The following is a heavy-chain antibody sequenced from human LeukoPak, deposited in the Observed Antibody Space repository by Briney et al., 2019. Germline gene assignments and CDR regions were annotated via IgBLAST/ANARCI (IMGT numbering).Heavy chain of an antibody. V-gene: IGHV3-23*01. CDR3: AKREYYGSGSYYKN. CDR1: GFTFSSYA. CDR2: ISGSGGST. D-gene: IGHD3-10*01. J-gene: IGHJ4*02. Sequence: GGSLRLSCAASGFTFSSYAMSWVRQAPGKGLEWVSTISGSGGSTYYADSVKGRFTISRDNSKNTLYLQMNSLRVEDTAIYYCAKREYYGSGSYYKNWGQGTLVTVSS.